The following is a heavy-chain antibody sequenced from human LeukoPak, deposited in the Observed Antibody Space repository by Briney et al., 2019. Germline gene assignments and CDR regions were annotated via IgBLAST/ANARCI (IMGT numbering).Heavy chain of an antibody. J-gene: IGHJ4*02. V-gene: IGHV3-74*01. CDR2: INSDGSST. CDR3: ARVRVGTTTFDY. CDR1: GFTFSSYW. D-gene: IGHD1-26*01. Sequence: GGSLRLSCAASGFTFSSYWMHWVRQAPGKGLVCVSRINSDGSSTSYADSVKGRFTISRDNAKSTLYMQMNSLRAEDTAVYYCARVRVGTTTFDYWGQGTLVTVSS.